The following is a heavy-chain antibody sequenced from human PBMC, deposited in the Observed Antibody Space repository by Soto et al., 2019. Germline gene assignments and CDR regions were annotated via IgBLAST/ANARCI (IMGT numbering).Heavy chain of an antibody. V-gene: IGHV1-46*03. CDR1: GYTFTSYY. CDR2: INPSGGST. Sequence: ASVKVSCKASGYTFTSYYMHWVRQAPGQGLEWMGIINPSGGSTSYVQKFQGRVTMTRDTSTSTVYMELSSLRSEDTAVYYCARDLRTYGDYYYYYMDVWGKGTTVTVSS. D-gene: IGHD4-17*01. J-gene: IGHJ6*03. CDR3: ARDLRTYGDYYYYYMDV.